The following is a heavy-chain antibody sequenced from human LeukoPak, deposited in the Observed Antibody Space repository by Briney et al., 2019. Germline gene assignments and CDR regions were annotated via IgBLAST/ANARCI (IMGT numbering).Heavy chain of an antibody. CDR3: AKARRLVRGVIMDFDY. Sequence: GGSLRLSCAASGFTFDDYAMHWVRQAPGKGLEWVSGISWNSGSIGYADSVKGRFTISRDNAKNSLYLQMNSLRAEDTALYYCAKARRLVRGVIMDFDYWGQGTLVTVSS. D-gene: IGHD3-10*01. J-gene: IGHJ4*02. CDR2: ISWNSGSI. V-gene: IGHV3-9*01. CDR1: GFTFDDYA.